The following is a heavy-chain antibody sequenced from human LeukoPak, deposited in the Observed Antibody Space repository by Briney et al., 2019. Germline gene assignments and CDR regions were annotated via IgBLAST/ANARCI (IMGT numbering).Heavy chain of an antibody. CDR3: TGHHQAYSRTY. V-gene: IGHV3-74*01. D-gene: IGHD6-13*01. J-gene: IGHJ4*02. CDR2: ISTDGSST. CDR1: GFTFSYYW. Sequence: GSLRLSCAASGFTFSYYWMHWVRQAPGKGLVWVSRISTDGSSTTYADSVKGRFTISRDNAKNTLFLQMNSLRAEDTAVYYCTGHHQAYSRTYWGQGTLVTVSS.